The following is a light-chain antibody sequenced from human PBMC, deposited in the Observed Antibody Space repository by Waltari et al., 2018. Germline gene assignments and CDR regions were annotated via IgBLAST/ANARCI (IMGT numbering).Light chain of an antibody. CDR2: EVN. CDR3: SSYAGDNVVL. J-gene: IGLJ2*01. Sequence: QSALTQPPSASGSPGQSVTISCTGTSSDVGRYDFVSWYQQHPGKAPTLIIVEVNSRPPGVPARFSGSGSGGTASLTVSGLEAADEADYYCSSYAGDNVVLFGGETKLTVL. CDR1: SSDVGRYDF. V-gene: IGLV2-8*01.